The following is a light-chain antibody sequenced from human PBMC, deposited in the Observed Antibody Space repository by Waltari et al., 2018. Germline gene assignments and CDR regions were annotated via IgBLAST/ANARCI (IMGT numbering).Light chain of an antibody. V-gene: IGKV1-33*01. CDR3: LQYDIFPLT. CDR2: DTA. CDR1: QNIANY. J-gene: IGKJ4*01. Sequence: DLQMTQSPSSLSASVGDRVSITCPASQNIANYLNWYQLKPGKAPKLLNHDTAILETGVPSRFSGRRSGTEFTFTISNLQPEDFATYFCLQYDIFPLTFGGGTTVDI.